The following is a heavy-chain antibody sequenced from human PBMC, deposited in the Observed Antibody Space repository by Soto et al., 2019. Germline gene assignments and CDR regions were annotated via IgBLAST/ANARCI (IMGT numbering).Heavy chain of an antibody. J-gene: IGHJ6*03. Sequence: EVQLLESGGGLVQPGGSLRLSCAASGFTFSSYAMSWVRQAPGKGLEWVSAISGSGGSTYYADSVKGRFTISRDNSKNTLYLQMNRLRAEDTAVYYCAKHVQIFYYYYYMDVWGKGTTVTVSS. CDR3: AKHVQIFYYYYYMDV. D-gene: IGHD3-3*01. CDR1: GFTFSSYA. V-gene: IGHV3-23*01. CDR2: ISGSGGST.